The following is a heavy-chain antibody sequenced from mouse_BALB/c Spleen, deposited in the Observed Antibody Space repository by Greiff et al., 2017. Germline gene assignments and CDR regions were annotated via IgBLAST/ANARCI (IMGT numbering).Heavy chain of an antibody. CDR3: ARHPRYYGSSYFDY. D-gene: IGHD1-1*01. J-gene: IGHJ2*01. V-gene: IGHV5-9-3*01. CDR2: ISSGGSYT. Sequence: VQLQQSGGGLVKPGGSLKLSCAASGFTFSSYAMSWVRQTPEKRLEWVATISSGGSYTYYPDSVKGRFTISRDNAKNTLYLQMSSLRSEDTAMYYCARHPRYYGSSYFDYWGQGTTLTVSS. CDR1: GFTFSSYA.